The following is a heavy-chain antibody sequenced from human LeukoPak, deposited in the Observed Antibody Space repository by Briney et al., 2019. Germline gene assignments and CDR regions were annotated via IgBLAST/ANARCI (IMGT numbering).Heavy chain of an antibody. D-gene: IGHD3-9*01. CDR3: ARETSEDYDILTGYLP. CDR2: INAGNGNT. V-gene: IGHV1-3*01. J-gene: IGHJ5*02. Sequence: ASVKVSCKASGYTFTSHAMHWVRQAPGQRLEWMGWINAGNGNTKYSQKFQGRVTITRDTSASTAYMELSSLRSEDTAVYYCARETSEDYDILTGYLPWGQGTLVTVSS. CDR1: GYTFTSHA.